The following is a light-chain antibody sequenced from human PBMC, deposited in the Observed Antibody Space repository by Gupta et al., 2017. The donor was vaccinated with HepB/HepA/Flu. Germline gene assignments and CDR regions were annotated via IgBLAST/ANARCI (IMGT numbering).Light chain of an antibody. J-gene: IGKJ2*04. Sequence: DIQITQSPSSLSASVGDRVTITCRASQSISSYLNWYQQKPGKAPKLLIYAASSLQSGVPSRFSGSGSGTDFTLNISSLQPEDFATYYCQQSYSTPCSFGQGTKLEIK. CDR1: QSISSY. CDR3: QQSYSTPCS. V-gene: IGKV1-39*01. CDR2: AAS.